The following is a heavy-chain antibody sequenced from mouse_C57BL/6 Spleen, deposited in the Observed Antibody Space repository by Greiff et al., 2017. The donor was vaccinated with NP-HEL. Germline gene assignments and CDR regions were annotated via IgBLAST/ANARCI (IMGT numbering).Heavy chain of an antibody. Sequence: VQLQQSGAELVRPGASVTLSCKASGYTFTDYEMHWVKQTPVHGLEWIGAIDPETGGTAYNQKFKGKAILTADKSSSTAYMELRSLTSEDSAVYYCTRRGYGNYVNYAMDYWGQGTSVTVSS. CDR3: TRRGYGNYVNYAMDY. D-gene: IGHD2-1*01. CDR1: GYTFTDYE. CDR2: IDPETGGT. V-gene: IGHV1-15*01. J-gene: IGHJ4*01.